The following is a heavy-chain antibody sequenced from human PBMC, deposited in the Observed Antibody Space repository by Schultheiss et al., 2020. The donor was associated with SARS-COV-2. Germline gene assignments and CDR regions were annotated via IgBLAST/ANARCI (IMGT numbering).Heavy chain of an antibody. D-gene: IGHD3-10*01. Sequence: SETLSLTCTVSGGSISSGGYYWSWFRQHPGKGLEWIGYIYYSGSTYYNPSLKSRVTISVDTSKNQFSLKLSSVTAADTAVYYCARGNLGLLWFGTSVYGMDVWGQGTTVTVSS. J-gene: IGHJ6*02. CDR3: ARGNLGLLWFGTSVYGMDV. V-gene: IGHV4-31*03. CDR2: IYYSGST. CDR1: GGSISSGGYY.